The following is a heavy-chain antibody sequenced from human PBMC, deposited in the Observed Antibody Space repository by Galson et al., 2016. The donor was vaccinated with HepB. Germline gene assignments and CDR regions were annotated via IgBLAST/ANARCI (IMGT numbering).Heavy chain of an antibody. CDR2: IWYDGSNK. CDR3: ARDKRRILYYFDY. D-gene: IGHD3-3*01. V-gene: IGHV3-33*01. Sequence: SLRLSCAASGFTFSDYGIHWVRQAPGKGLEWVAVIWYDGSNKYYADSVKGRFTISRDNSKNAVYLQMNSLRAEDTAVYYCARDKRRILYYFDYWGQGTLVTVSS. J-gene: IGHJ4*02. CDR1: GFTFSDYG.